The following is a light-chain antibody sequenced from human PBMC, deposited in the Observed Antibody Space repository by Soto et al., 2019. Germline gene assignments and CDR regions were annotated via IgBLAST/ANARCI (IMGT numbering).Light chain of an antibody. CDR2: AAS. V-gene: IGKV1-39*01. Sequence: DIQMTQSPSSLSASVGDRVTITCRASETIGRFLNWYQQKPGKAPNLLIYAASSLQCGVPSRFSGRGSGTGFTLTTSSLQPEDFATYYCQQSYRTPYTFGQGTKLELK. CDR1: ETIGRF. CDR3: QQSYRTPYT. J-gene: IGKJ2*01.